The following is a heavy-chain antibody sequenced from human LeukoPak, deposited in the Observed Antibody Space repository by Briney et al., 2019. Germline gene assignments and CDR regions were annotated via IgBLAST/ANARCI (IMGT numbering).Heavy chain of an antibody. Sequence: GGSLRLSYAASGFTFSNCDMSWVRQAPGKGLEWVSGTSGNGASTYYADSVKGRFTISRDNSKNTLYLQMNSLRAEDTAVYHCAKDCYYDNSGYYCLAYWGQGTLVTVSS. CDR2: TSGNGAST. CDR1: GFTFSNCD. CDR3: AKDCYYDNSGYYCLAY. V-gene: IGHV3-23*01. D-gene: IGHD3-22*01. J-gene: IGHJ4*02.